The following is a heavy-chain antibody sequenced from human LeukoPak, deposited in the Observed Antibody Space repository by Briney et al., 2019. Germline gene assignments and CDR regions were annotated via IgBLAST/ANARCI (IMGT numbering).Heavy chain of an antibody. V-gene: IGHV3-30*03. CDR1: GFSFSDYN. CDR3: ARDRPYSSSNPEDWFDP. D-gene: IGHD6-6*01. Sequence: GGSLRLSCAASGFSFSDYNMHWVRQAPGKGLEWMAVISYNGINEYYADSVKGRFTISRDNSKSTLLLQMNSLRAEDTAVYYCARDRPYSSSNPEDWFDPWGQGTLVTVSS. CDR2: ISYNGINE. J-gene: IGHJ5*02.